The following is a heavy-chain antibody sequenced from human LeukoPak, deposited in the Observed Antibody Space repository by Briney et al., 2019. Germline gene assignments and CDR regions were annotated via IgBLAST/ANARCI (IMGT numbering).Heavy chain of an antibody. D-gene: IGHD6-19*01. CDR3: ARGGGYQLPPAVAGTRSFDY. J-gene: IGHJ4*02. CDR1: GFTFSSYD. V-gene: IGHV3-13*01. Sequence: GGSLRLSCAASGFTFSSYDMHWVRQATGKGLEWVSAIGTAGDAYYPGSVKGRFTISRDNSKNTLYLQMNSLRAEDTAVYYCARGGGYQLPPAVAGTRSFDYWGQGTLVTVSS. CDR2: IGTAGDA.